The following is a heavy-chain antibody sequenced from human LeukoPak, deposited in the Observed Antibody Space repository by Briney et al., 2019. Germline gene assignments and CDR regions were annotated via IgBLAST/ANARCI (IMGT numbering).Heavy chain of an antibody. CDR2: FDPEDGET. Sequence: SVKVSCKVSGYTLTELSMHWVRQAPGKGLEWMGGFDPEDGETIYAQKFQGRVTMTEDTSTDTAYMELSSLRSEDTAVYYCARGQSRYRYCSSTSCSYWFDPWGQGTLVTVSS. V-gene: IGHV1-24*01. CDR3: ARGQSRYRYCSSTSCSYWFDP. D-gene: IGHD2-2*01. CDR1: GYTLTELS. J-gene: IGHJ5*02.